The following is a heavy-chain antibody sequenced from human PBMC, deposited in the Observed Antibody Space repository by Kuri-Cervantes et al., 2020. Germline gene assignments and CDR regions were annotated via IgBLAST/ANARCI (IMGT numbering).Heavy chain of an antibody. J-gene: IGHJ3*02. CDR1: GFTFNYYS. D-gene: IGHD3-10*01. V-gene: IGHV3-21*01. CDR3: AREGLRGVIEAAFDI. Sequence: ETLSLTCAASGFTFNYYSMNWVRQAPGKGLEWVSSISTTGSHTYYADAMKGRFTISRDNAKNSLYLQMNSLRAEDTAVYYCAREGLRGVIEAAFDIWGQGTMVTVSS. CDR2: ISTTGSHT.